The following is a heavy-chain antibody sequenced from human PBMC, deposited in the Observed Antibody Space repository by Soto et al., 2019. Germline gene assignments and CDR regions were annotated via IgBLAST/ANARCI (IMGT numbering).Heavy chain of an antibody. CDR2: ISWNSGSI. CDR1: GFTFDDYA. V-gene: IGHV3-9*01. CDR3: AKDSSSFPYYFDY. J-gene: IGHJ4*02. Sequence: EVQLVASGGGLVQPGRSLRLSCAASGFTFDDYAMHWVRQAPGKGLEWVSGISWNSGSIGYADSVKGRFTISRDNAKNSLYLQMNSLRAEDTALYYCAKDSSSFPYYFDYWGQGTLVTVSS.